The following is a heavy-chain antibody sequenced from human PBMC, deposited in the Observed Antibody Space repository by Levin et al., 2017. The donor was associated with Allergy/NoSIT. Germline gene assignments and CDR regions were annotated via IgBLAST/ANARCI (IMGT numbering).Heavy chain of an antibody. CDR3: ARDVQLVGGLGNWFDT. D-gene: IGHD6-6*01. V-gene: IGHV4-4*02. J-gene: IGHJ5*02. CDR1: GASISSYNW. Sequence: KPSETLSLTCAVSGASISSYNWWGWVRQPPEKGLEWIGEIYPSGSANYNPSLKSRVTISVDKSNNQFSLKMTSVTAADTAVYYCARDVQLVGGLGNWFDTWGQGTLVTVSS. CDR2: IYPSGSA.